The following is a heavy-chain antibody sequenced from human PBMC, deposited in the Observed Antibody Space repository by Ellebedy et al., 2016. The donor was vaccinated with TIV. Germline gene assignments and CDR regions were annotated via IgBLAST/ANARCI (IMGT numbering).Heavy chain of an antibody. Sequence: SGPTLVKPPQTLTLTCTFSGFSLSPSGVGVGWIRQPPGKALEWLALINWNDDKRYSPSLKSRLTITKDTSKNQVVLTMTNMDPVDTATYYCAHRGGYCSSTSCLPAGWFDPWGQGTLVTVSS. CDR3: AHRGGYCSSTSCLPAGWFDP. D-gene: IGHD2-2*01. CDR2: INWNDDK. J-gene: IGHJ5*02. V-gene: IGHV2-5*01. CDR1: GFSLSPSGVG.